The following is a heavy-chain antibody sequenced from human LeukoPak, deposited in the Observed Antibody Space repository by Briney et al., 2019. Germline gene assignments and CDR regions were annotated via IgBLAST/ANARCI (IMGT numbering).Heavy chain of an antibody. D-gene: IGHD5-18*01. CDR3: ARGWVSYGYNY. CDR2: INHSGST. V-gene: IGHV4-34*01. Sequence: GSLRLSCAASGFTFSSYWMSWVRQPPGKGLEWIGEINHSGSTNYNPSLKSRVTISVDTSKNQFSLKLSSVTAADTAVYYCARGWVSYGYNYWGQGTLVTVSS. CDR1: GFTFSSYW. J-gene: IGHJ4*02.